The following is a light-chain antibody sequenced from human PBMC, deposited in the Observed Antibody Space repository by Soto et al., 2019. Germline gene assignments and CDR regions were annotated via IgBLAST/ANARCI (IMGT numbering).Light chain of an antibody. J-gene: IGKJ2*01. CDR2: DDS. CDR3: QQYNGNS. Sequence: DIQMTQSPSTLSASVGDRVTITCRASQSISSWLAWYQQKPGKAPKLLIYDDSSLESGVPSRFSGSGSGTEFTLTISILQPDGFATYYCQQYNGNSFGQGTKLEIK. CDR1: QSISSW. V-gene: IGKV1-5*01.